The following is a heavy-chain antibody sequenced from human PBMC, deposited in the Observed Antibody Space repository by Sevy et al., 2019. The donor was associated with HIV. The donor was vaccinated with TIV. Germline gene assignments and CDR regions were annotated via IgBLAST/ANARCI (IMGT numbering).Heavy chain of an antibody. CDR3: AHQKDDSSGYYYPFDY. CDR2: IYWNDGK. CDR1: GFSLTTSGVG. V-gene: IGHV2-5*01. D-gene: IGHD3-22*01. J-gene: IGHJ4*02. Sequence: SGATLVKPTQTLTLTCTFSGFSLTTSGVGVGWIRQPPGKALEWLALIYWNDGKRYSPSLKSRLTITKDTSKNQVVLTMTNMDPVDTATYYCAHQKDDSSGYYYPFDYWGQGTLVTVSS.